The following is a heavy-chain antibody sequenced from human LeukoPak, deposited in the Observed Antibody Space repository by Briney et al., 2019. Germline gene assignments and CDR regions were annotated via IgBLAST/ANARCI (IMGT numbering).Heavy chain of an antibody. J-gene: IGHJ4*02. D-gene: IGHD6-19*01. CDR2: ISASGDST. CDR1: GFTFSSYA. V-gene: IGHV3-23*01. CDR3: AKMPVSYSSGWSTFDY. Sequence: GGSLRLPCAASGFTFSSYAMSWVRQVPGKGLEWVSGISASGDSTYYADSVKGRFTISRDNSKNTLYLQMNSLRAEDAAVYYCAKMPVSYSSGWSTFDYWGQGNLVTVSS.